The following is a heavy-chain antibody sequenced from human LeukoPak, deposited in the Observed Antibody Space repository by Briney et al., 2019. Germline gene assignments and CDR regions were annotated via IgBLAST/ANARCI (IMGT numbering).Heavy chain of an antibody. J-gene: IGHJ4*02. CDR3: ARGRITSSWYYFDY. CDR2: INTDGSST. CDR1: GFTFSGYW. Sequence: GGSLRLSCAASGFTFSGYWMHWVRQAPGEGLVWVSRINTDGSSTTYADSVKGRFTISRGNAKNTLYLQMNSLRVEDTAVYYCARGRITSSWYYFDYWGQGTPVTVSS. D-gene: IGHD6-13*01. V-gene: IGHV3-74*01.